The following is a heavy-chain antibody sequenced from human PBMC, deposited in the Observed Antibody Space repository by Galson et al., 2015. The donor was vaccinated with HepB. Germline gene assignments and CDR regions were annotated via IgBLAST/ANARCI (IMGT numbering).Heavy chain of an antibody. V-gene: IGHV1-18*01. Sequence: SVKVSCKASGYTFTSYGISWVRQAPGQGLEWMGWISAYNGNTNYAQKLQGRVTMTTDTSTSTAYMELRSLRSDDTAVYYCARDPLAVARGYSGYDFRPAGFPGMDVWGQETTVTVSS. D-gene: IGHD5-12*01. CDR3: ARDPLAVARGYSGYDFRPAGFPGMDV. CDR1: GYTFTSYG. CDR2: ISAYNGNT. J-gene: IGHJ6*02.